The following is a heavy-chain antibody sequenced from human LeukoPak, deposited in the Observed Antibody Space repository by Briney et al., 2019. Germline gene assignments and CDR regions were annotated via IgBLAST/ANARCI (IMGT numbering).Heavy chain of an antibody. Sequence: PGGSLRLSCAASGXTFSTSWMHWVRQAPGKGLVWVSRINSDGTTIDYADSVKGRFTISRDNAKNTLYLQMNSLRDEDTAVYYCARAGYYRFDYWGQGTLVTVSS. V-gene: IGHV3-74*01. CDR1: GXTFSTSW. CDR2: INSDGTTI. J-gene: IGHJ4*02. D-gene: IGHD2/OR15-2a*01. CDR3: ARAGYYRFDY.